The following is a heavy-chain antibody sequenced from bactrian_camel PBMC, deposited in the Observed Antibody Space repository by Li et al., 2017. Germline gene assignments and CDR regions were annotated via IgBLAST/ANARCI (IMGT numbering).Heavy chain of an antibody. V-gene: IGHV3S53*01. CDR1: GLSSSYDDYG. CDR3: ATDTRWRKGAIASLGDFRY. CDR2: IDSGGTT. Sequence: VQLVESGGGSVQTGGSLRLSCAHSGLSSSYDDYGMAWFRQAPGKEREGVAGIDSGGTTSYADSVKGRFTVSKDTAKNTLYLQMNSLKPEDTVMYYCATDTRWRKGAIASLGDFRYWGQGTQVTVS. J-gene: IGHJ6*01. D-gene: IGHD4*01.